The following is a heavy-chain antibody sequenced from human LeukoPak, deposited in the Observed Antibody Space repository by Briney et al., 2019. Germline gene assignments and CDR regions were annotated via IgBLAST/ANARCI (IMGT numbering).Heavy chain of an antibody. J-gene: IGHJ4*02. D-gene: IGHD2-15*01. V-gene: IGHV3-23*01. CDR2: ITDTGDAT. Sequence: GGSLRLSCAASGFPFSRYVMSWVRQTPGKGLQWVSTITDTGDATYYADSVKGRFTISRDNSRNTLYLQMDSLRAEDAAVYHCATDEANCSGGSCYSFTYWGQGTLVTVSS. CDR1: GFPFSRYV. CDR3: ATDEANCSGGSCYSFTY.